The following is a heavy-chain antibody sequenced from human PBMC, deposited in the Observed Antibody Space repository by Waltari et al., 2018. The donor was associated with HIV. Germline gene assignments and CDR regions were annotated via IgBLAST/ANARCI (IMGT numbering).Heavy chain of an antibody. CDR3: AKDFLGYYDSSGLGRIEI. Sequence: VQLVVSGGGLVHRGRSLIRTCVASGITFSSSVINCSSQAHTKGLEWVAVMSFDGSSNYYADSLKGRFTISRDNSKNTLYLQMNSLRAEDTAVYYCAKDFLGYYDSSGLGRIEIWGQGTMVTVSS. CDR2: MSFDGSSN. D-gene: IGHD3-22*01. J-gene: IGHJ3*02. V-gene: IGHV3-30*18. CDR1: GITFSSSV.